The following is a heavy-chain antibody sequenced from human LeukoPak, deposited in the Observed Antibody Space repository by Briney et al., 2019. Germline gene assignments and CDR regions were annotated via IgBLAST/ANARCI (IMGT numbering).Heavy chain of an antibody. CDR1: GGSISSSSYY. J-gene: IGHJ4*02. D-gene: IGHD3-22*01. CDR3: AARGIVVAKYRKAGVRYFDY. Sequence: SETLSLTRTVSGGSISSSSYYWGWIRQPPVKGLEWIGSIYHSGSTYYNPSLKSRVTISVDTSKNQFSLKLSSVTAADTAVYYCAARGIVVAKYRKAGVRYFDYWGQGTLVTVSS. CDR2: IYHSGST. V-gene: IGHV4-39*07.